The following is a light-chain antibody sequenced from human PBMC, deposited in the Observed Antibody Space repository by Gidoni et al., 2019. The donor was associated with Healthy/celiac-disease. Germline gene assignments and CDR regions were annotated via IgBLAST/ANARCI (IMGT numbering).Light chain of an antibody. V-gene: IGKV1-39*01. Sequence: DIQMTESPSSLSASVGDRVTITCRASQSISRYLIWYQQKPGKAPKLLIYAASSLNSGVPSRFSGSGSGTAFTITISSLQAEDFATYYCQQSYSTPRTFGQGTKLEIK. J-gene: IGKJ2*02. CDR3: QQSYSTPRT. CDR2: AAS. CDR1: QSISRY.